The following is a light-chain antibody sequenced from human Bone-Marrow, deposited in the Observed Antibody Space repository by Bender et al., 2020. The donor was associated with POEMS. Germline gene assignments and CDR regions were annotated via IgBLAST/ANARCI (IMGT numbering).Light chain of an antibody. V-gene: IGLV2-14*01. Sequence: QSALTQPASVSGSPGQSITISCTGTSSDVGGYDYVSWYQQHPGKAPKLMIYEVNNRPSGVPDRFSCSKSGNTASLTVSGLQADDEADFYCQSYDSSLSVYVFGTGTKVTVL. CDR1: SSDVGGYDY. CDR2: EVN. J-gene: IGLJ1*01. CDR3: QSYDSSLSVYV.